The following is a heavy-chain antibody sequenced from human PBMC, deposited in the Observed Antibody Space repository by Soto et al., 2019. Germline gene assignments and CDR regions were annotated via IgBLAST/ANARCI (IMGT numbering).Heavy chain of an antibody. CDR3: ARHADSTASTAFDI. Sequence: SETLSLTCAVSGGSISSSNWWSWVRQPPGKGLEWIGEIYHSGSTNYNPSLKSRVTISVDTSKNQFSLKLSSVTAADTAVYYCARHADSTASTAFDIWGQGTMVTVSS. D-gene: IGHD2-8*02. CDR1: GGSISSSNW. V-gene: IGHV4-4*02. CDR2: IYHSGST. J-gene: IGHJ3*02.